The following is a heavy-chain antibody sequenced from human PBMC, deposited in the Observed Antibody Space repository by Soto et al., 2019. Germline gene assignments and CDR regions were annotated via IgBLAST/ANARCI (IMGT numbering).Heavy chain of an antibody. CDR2: IKQDGSEK. CDR3: ARDPHLSSSSSPSYYYYGMDV. CDR1: GFTFSSYW. Sequence: EVQLVESGGGLVQPGGSLRLSCAASGFTFSSYWMSWVRQAPGKGLEWVANIKQDGSEKYYVDSVKGRFTISRDNAKNSLYLQMNSLRAEDTAVYYCARDPHLSSSSSPSYYYYGMDVWGQWTTVTVSS. J-gene: IGHJ6*02. V-gene: IGHV3-7*01. D-gene: IGHD6-6*01.